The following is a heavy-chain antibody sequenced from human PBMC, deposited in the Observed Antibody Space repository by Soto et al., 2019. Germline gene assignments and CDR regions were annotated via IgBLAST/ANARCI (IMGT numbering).Heavy chain of an antibody. Sequence: QVQLVESGGGVVQPGRSLRLSCAASGFTFSSYGMHWVRQAPGKGLEWVAVISYDGSNKYYADSVKGRFTISRDNSKNTLYLQMNSLRAEDTAVYYCAQDTSSGQLWPSRWGQGTLVTVSS. J-gene: IGHJ4*02. D-gene: IGHD5-18*01. V-gene: IGHV3-30*18. CDR2: ISYDGSNK. CDR1: GFTFSSYG. CDR3: AQDTSSGQLWPSR.